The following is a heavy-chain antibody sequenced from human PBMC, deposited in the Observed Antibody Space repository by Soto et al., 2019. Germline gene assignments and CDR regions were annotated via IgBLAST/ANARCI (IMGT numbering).Heavy chain of an antibody. CDR3: AVGSGYSGYDPPNFYY. D-gene: IGHD5-12*01. J-gene: IGHJ4*02. CDR1: GFTFTSSA. Sequence: SVKVSCKASGFTFTSSAVQWVRQARGQRLEWIGWIVVGSGNTNYAQKFQERVTITRDMSTSTAYMELSSLRSEDTAVYYCAVGSGYSGYDPPNFYYWGQGTLVTVSS. CDR2: IVVGSGNT. V-gene: IGHV1-58*01.